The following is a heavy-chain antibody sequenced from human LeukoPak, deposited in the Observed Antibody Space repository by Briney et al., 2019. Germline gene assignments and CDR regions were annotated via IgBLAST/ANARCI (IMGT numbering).Heavy chain of an antibody. J-gene: IGHJ4*02. CDR1: GGSISSHC. Sequence: SETLSLTCTVSGGSISSHCWSWIRQPAGKGLEWIGRIHTSGSTNYTPSLKSRVTISVDTSKNQFSLKLSSVTAADTAVYYCARVRYSDVLTGYYGDGYFDHWGQGTLVTVSS. CDR2: IHTSGST. V-gene: IGHV4-4*07. CDR3: ARVRYSDVLTGYYGDGYFDH. D-gene: IGHD3-9*01.